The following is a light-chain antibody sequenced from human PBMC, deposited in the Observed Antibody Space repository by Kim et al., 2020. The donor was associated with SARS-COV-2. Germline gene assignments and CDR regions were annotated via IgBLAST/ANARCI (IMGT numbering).Light chain of an antibody. CDR2: AAS. J-gene: IGKJ1*01. CDR1: QCIRID. V-gene: IGKV1-17*01. CDR3: LQHNSYPWT. Sequence: ASVGDRVTITCRASQCIRIDVGWYQQKPGKAPKRLMHAASGVESGVPSRFSGSGSGTEFTLTISSLQPEDFATYYCLQHNSYPWTFGQGTKVDIK.